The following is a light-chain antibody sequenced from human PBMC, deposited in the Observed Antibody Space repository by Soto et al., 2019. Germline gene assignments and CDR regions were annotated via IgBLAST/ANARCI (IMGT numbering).Light chain of an antibody. CDR1: SSDVGGYNY. CDR2: DVS. CDR3: SSYTSSNTLHVL. J-gene: IGLJ2*01. Sequence: QSALTQPASVSGSPGQSITISCTGTSSDVGGYNYVSWYQQHPGKAPKLMIYDVSNRPSGVSSRFSGSKSGTTASLTISGLQAEDEADYYCSSYTSSNTLHVLFGGGTKLTVL. V-gene: IGLV2-14*01.